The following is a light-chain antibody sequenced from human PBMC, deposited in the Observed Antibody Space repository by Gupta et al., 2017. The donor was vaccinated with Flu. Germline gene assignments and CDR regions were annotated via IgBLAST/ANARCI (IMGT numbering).Light chain of an antibody. J-gene: IGLJ2*01. CDR3: QAWDSGAVI. CDR2: QQT. Sequence: QQKPGQSPVLVIYQQTKRPARIPGRFSGSSSGNTATLTISGTQAVDEADYYCQAWDSGAVIFGGGTKLTVL. V-gene: IGLV3-1*01.